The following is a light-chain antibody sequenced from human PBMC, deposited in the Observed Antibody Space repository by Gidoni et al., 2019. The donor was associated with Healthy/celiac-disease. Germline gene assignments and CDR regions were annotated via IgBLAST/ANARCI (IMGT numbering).Light chain of an antibody. Sequence: EVVLTPSPGTLSSSPGEGATFSCRASKSVSSSYLAWYQQKPGQAPRLLIYGASSRATGIPDRFSGSGSGTDFTLTISRLEPEDFAVYYCQQDGSSPWTFGQGTKVEIK. CDR3: QQDGSSPWT. CDR2: GAS. CDR1: KSVSSSY. J-gene: IGKJ1*01. V-gene: IGKV3-20*01.